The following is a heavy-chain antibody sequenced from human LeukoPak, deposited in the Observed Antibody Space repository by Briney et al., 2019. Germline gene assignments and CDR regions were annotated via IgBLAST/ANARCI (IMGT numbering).Heavy chain of an antibody. V-gene: IGHV4-59*12. CDR1: GGSISSYY. Sequence: SETLSLTCTVSGGSISSYYWSWIRQPPGKGLEWIGYIYYSGSTNYNPSLKSRVTMSVDTSKSQFSLNLMSVAAADTAVYYCTRDTGTTGEVKFDPWGQGTLVTVSS. CDR2: IYYSGST. D-gene: IGHD4-17*01. CDR3: TRDTGTTGEVKFDP. J-gene: IGHJ5*02.